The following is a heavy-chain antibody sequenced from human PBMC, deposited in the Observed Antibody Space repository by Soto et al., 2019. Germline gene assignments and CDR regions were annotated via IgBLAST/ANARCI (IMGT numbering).Heavy chain of an antibody. Sequence: QVQLVESGGGVVQPGRSLRLSCAASGFTFSSYGMHWVRQAPGKGLEWVAVIWYDGSNKYYADSVKGRFTISRDNSKNTLYLQMNSLRAEDTAVYYCARDCGAGYSSSWPYYYYYYGMDVWGQGTTVTVSS. CDR2: IWYDGSNK. CDR1: GFTFSSYG. CDR3: ARDCGAGYSSSWPYYYYYYGMDV. V-gene: IGHV3-33*01. D-gene: IGHD6-13*01. J-gene: IGHJ6*02.